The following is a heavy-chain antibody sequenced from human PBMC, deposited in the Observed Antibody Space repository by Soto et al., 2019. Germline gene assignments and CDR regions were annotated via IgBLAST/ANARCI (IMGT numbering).Heavy chain of an antibody. V-gene: IGHV4-59*08. CDR2: IYYGGSA. Sequence: PSETLSLTCIVSGGSMSSYYWSWIRQPPGKGLEWIGFIYYGGSATYNPSLKSRVTISVDTSGNQFSLNLNSVSAADTAVYYCARNSGYDGLGYWGPGTLVTVSS. CDR3: ARNSGYDGLGY. CDR1: GGSMSSYY. D-gene: IGHD5-12*01. J-gene: IGHJ4*02.